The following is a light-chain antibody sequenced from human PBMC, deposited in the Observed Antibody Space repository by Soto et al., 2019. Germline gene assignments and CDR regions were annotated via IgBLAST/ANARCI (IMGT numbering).Light chain of an antibody. CDR1: QSVSSSY. V-gene: IGKV3-20*01. Sequence: IVLTHSTGTLSLSPGERATLSCRASQSVSSSYLAWYQQKPGQAPRLLIYGASSRATGIPDRFSGSGSGTDFTLTISRLEPEDFAVYYCQQYGSSRTFGQGTKVDIK. J-gene: IGKJ1*01. CDR2: GAS. CDR3: QQYGSSRT.